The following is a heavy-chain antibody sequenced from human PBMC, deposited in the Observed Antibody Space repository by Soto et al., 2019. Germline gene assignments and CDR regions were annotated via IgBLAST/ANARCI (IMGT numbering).Heavy chain of an antibody. CDR1: GFTFSSYA. CDR3: AKAGRITIFGVVKLIFDY. CDR2: ISGSGGST. V-gene: IGHV3-23*01. Sequence: PGGSLRLSCAASGFTFSSYAMSWVRQAPGKGLEWVSAISGSGGSTYYADSVKGRFTISRDNSKNTLYLQMNSLRAEDTAVYYCAKAGRITIFGVVKLIFDYWGQGTLVTVSS. D-gene: IGHD3-3*01. J-gene: IGHJ4*02.